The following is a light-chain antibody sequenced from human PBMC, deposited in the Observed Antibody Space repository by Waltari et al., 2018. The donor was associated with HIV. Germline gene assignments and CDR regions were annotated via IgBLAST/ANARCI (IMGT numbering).Light chain of an antibody. V-gene: IGLV2-14*01. Sequence: QSALTQPASVSGSPGQSITLPCDRQDYQHVSWYQRHPGKAPKVMIYEVTNRPSVLSNRFSGSKSGNTATLTISGLQPEDEADYFCTSYISGTSPVFGRGTRVTVL. CDR2: EVT. CDR3: TSYISGTSPV. J-gene: IGLJ2*01. CDR1: DRQDYQH.